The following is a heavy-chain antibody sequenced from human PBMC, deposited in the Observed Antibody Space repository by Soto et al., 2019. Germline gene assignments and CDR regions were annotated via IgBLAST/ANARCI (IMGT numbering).Heavy chain of an antibody. CDR3: ARETTYDILTASYENWFDP. CDR2: ISSSSTYI. J-gene: IGHJ5*02. V-gene: IGHV3-21*01. D-gene: IGHD3-9*01. Sequence: EVQLVESGGGLVKPGGSLRLSCAASGFTFSSYNMNWVRQAPGKGLEWVSSISSSSTYIYYADSVKGRFTISRDNAKNSLYLQTNSLRAEDTAVYYCARETTYDILTASYENWFDPWGQGTLVTVSS. CDR1: GFTFSSYN.